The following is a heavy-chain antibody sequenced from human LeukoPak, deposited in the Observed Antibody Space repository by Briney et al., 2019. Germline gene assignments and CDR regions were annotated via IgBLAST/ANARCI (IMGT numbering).Heavy chain of an antibody. J-gene: IGHJ4*02. CDR1: GFIFSNYN. CDR2: ISSSGSTI. Sequence: GGSLRLSCAASGFIFSNYNMNWVRQAPGKGLEWVSFISSSGSTIYYADSVKGRFTISRDNAKNSLYLQMNSLRAEDTAVYYCAKDLPDYYYDSSGSDYWGQGTLVTVSS. V-gene: IGHV3-48*01. CDR3: AKDLPDYYYDSSGSDY. D-gene: IGHD3-22*01.